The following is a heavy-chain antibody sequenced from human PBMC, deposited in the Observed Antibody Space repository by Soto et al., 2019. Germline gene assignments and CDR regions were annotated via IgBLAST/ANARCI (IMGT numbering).Heavy chain of an antibody. Sequence: GSLRLSCAASGFTFDDYGMSWVRQAPGKGLEWVSGINWNGGSTGYADSVKGRFTISRDNAKNSLYLQMNSLRAEDTALYHCARDLDSTWFDPWGQGTLVTVSS. CDR1: GFTFDDYG. CDR2: INWNGGST. CDR3: ARDLDSTWFDP. V-gene: IGHV3-20*01. J-gene: IGHJ5*02. D-gene: IGHD3-22*01.